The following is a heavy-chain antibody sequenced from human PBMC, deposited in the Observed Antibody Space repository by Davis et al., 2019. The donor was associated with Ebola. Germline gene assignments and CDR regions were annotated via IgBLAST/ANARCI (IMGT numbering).Heavy chain of an antibody. J-gene: IGHJ4*02. CDR2: FNPHNGNT. V-gene: IGHV1-18*04. Sequence: SVPVPCKASGYTFTNSGITWVRPAPRQGLEWLGWFNPHNGNTNYAQNVQGRVTMTTDTSTSTAYMEVGSLRSDDTAVFYCARAQFPTTSDHWGQGTLVTVSS. D-gene: IGHD1-1*01. CDR3: ARAQFPTTSDH. CDR1: GYTFTNSG.